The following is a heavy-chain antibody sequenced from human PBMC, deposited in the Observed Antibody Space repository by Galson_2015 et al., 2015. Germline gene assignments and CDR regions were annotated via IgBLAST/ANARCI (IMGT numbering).Heavy chain of an antibody. CDR2: ISYDGSNK. J-gene: IGHJ4*02. Sequence: SLRLSCAASGFTFSSYGMHWVRQAPGKGLEWVAVISYDGSNKYYADSVKGRFTISRDNSKNTLYLQMNSLRAEDTAVYCCTLLAAAGSPNFPYWGQGTLVTVSS. D-gene: IGHD6-13*01. CDR3: TLLAAAGSPNFPY. V-gene: IGHV3-30*03. CDR1: GFTFSSYG.